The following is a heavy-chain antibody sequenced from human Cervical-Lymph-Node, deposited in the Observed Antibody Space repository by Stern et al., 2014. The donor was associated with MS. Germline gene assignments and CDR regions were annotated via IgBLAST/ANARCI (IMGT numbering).Heavy chain of an antibody. Sequence: QVQLVQSGSEVKKPGSSVKVSCKPSGDTFSSYALSWVRRAPGQGLEWVGGLIPFFGATRYGQKFQGRVTITPEESTGTAFMELTNLTSDDTAVYYCALRRSYYVYWGQGTLITVSS. CDR3: ALRRSYYVY. V-gene: IGHV1-69*01. J-gene: IGHJ4*02. CDR2: LIPFFGAT. CDR1: GDTFSSYA. D-gene: IGHD4-11*01.